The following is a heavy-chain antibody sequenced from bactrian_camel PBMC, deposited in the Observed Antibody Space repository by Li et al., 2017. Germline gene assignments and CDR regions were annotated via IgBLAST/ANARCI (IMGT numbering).Heavy chain of an antibody. CDR2: INSGGGST. CDR1: GFTFSSYA. V-gene: IGHV3S40*01. CDR3: AFSTHGRWWRGYNY. Sequence: DVQLVESGGGLVQPGGSLRLSCAASGFTFSSYAMSWVRQAPGKGLEWVSCINSGGGSTYYADSVKGRFTISRDSAKNTVYLQMNSLKSEDTAQYYCAFSTHGRWWRGYNYWGQGTQVTVS. D-gene: IGHD7*01. J-gene: IGHJ4*01.